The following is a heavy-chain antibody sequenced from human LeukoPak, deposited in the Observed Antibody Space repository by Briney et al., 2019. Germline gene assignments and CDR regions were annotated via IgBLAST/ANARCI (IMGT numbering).Heavy chain of an antibody. Sequence: PTGGSLRLSCAASGFTFSSYAMNWVRQAPGKGLECVSGVSSDGNSMVYADAVRGRFTISRDNSKNTLFLQMNSLRAEDTALYYCARRLSGSISVADHWGQGTLVTVSS. V-gene: IGHV3-23*01. D-gene: IGHD1-26*01. CDR2: VSSDGNSM. CDR3: ARRLSGSISVADH. CDR1: GFTFSSYA. J-gene: IGHJ4*02.